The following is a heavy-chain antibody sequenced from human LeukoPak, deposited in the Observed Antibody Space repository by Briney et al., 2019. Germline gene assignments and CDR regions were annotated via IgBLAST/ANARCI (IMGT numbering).Heavy chain of an antibody. CDR2: IKQDGSEK. D-gene: IGHD4-23*01. Sequence: PGRSLRLSCAASGFSFSSYAMHWVRQAPGKGLEWVATIKQDGSEKYYVDSVKGRFTISRDTAKNSLYLQMNRLRAEDTAVYYCARAAYGSNSELDYWGQGTLVTVSS. J-gene: IGHJ4*02. CDR3: ARAAYGSNSELDY. V-gene: IGHV3-7*01. CDR1: GFSFSSYA.